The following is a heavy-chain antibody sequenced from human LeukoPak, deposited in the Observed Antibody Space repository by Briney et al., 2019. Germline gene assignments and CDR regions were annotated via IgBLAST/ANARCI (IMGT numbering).Heavy chain of an antibody. Sequence: GSVKVSCKASGSTFTGYYMHWVRQATGQGLEWMGWMNPNSGNTGYAQKFQGRVTMTRNTSISTAYMELSSLRSEDTAVYYCARVDPYDNWFDPWGQGTLVTVSS. J-gene: IGHJ5*02. CDR1: GSTFTGYY. CDR2: MNPNSGNT. CDR3: ARVDPYDNWFDP. V-gene: IGHV1-8*02. D-gene: IGHD2-2*01.